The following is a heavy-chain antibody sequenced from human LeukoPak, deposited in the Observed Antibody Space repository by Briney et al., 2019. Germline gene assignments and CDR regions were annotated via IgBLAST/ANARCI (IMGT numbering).Heavy chain of an antibody. V-gene: IGHV3-23*01. CDR2: ISDSGGDT. J-gene: IGHJ5*02. CDR3: VTVGGGSGWYWSP. CDR1: VFTFSNDV. Sequence: GGSLRLSCTGSVFTFSNDVMSWGRQAPGGRLERGSGISDSGGDTDYADSVKGRFTISRDNSKNTLFLQMNILRVEDTAVYYCVTVGGGSGWYWSPWGQGTLVTVSS. D-gene: IGHD6-19*01.